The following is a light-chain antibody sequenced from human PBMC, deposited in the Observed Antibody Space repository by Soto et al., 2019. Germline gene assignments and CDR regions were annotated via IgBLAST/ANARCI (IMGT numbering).Light chain of an antibody. Sequence: ASVLTQSPSLLSTSTGNRVTITFLASHGISTYLAWYQQKPGKAPRLLIYAASTLQSGVPSRFSGSGSGTDFTLTISSLQSEDFATYYCQQYNSYSRTFGQGTKVDIK. CDR2: AAS. V-gene: IGKV1-8*01. J-gene: IGKJ1*01. CDR3: QQYNSYSRT. CDR1: HGISTY.